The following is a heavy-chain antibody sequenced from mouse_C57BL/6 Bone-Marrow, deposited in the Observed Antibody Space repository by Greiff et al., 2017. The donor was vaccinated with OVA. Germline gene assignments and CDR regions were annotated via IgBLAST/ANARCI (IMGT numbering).Heavy chain of an antibody. J-gene: IGHJ1*03. V-gene: IGHV14-2*01. Sequence: EVKVVESGAELVKPGASVKLSCTASGFNIKDYYMHWVKQRTEQGLEWIGRIDPEDGETKYAPKFQGKATITADTSSNTAYLQLSSLTSEDTAVYYCAFYYYGSSYWYFDVWGTGTTVTVSS. CDR2: IDPEDGET. CDR1: GFNIKDYY. CDR3: AFYYYGSSYWYFDV. D-gene: IGHD1-1*01.